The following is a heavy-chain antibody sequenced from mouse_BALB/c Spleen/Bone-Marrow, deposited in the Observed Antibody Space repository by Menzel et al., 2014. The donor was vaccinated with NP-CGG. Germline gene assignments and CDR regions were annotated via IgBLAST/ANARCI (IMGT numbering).Heavy chain of an antibody. D-gene: IGHD2-1*01. J-gene: IGHJ2*01. CDR2: INSNGGST. CDR1: GFTFSSYG. CDR3: ARGNYGIYLGYFDY. V-gene: IGHV5-6-3*01. Sequence: DVQLVESGGGLVQPGVSLKLSCADSGFTFSSYGMPWVRQTPDKRLELVASINSNGGSTYYPDSVKGLSTISRDNAKKTLSLQMSSLKSEDTAVYYCARGNYGIYLGYFDYWGQGTTLTVSS.